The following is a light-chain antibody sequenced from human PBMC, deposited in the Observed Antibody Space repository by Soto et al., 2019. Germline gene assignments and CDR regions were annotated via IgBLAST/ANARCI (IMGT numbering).Light chain of an antibody. J-gene: IGKJ3*01. CDR2: GAS. Sequence: EIVLTQSPGTLSLSPWERATLSCRAIQSVSSSYLAWYQQKPGQAPRLLIYGASSRATGIPDRFSGSGSGTDFTLTISRLEPEDFAVYYCQQYGSSLFTFGPGTKVDIK. CDR3: QQYGSSLFT. V-gene: IGKV3-20*01. CDR1: QSVSSSY.